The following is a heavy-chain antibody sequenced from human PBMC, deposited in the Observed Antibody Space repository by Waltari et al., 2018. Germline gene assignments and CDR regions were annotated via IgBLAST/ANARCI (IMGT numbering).Heavy chain of an antibody. CDR3: ATWTGGSLGAFDN. CDR2: IYSGGDT. V-gene: IGHV3-53*01. CDR1: GFTVSNNY. Sequence: EVQLVESGGGLIQPGGSLRLSCEVSGFTVSNNYIGWVRQAPGKGLVWVSVIYSGGDTYDADAVRGRFTISRDNSKNTLYLQMNSLRVEDTALYYCATWTGGSLGAFDNWGQGTMVTVSS. D-gene: IGHD7-27*01. J-gene: IGHJ3*02.